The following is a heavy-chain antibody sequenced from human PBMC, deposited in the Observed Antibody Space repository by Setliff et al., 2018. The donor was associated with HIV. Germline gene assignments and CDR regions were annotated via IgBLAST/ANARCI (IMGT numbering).Heavy chain of an antibody. J-gene: IGHJ5*02. CDR3: ARGPNTVSYNWFDP. D-gene: IGHD4-17*01. V-gene: IGHV1-2*02. CDR2: IDPDSGYT. Sequence: ASVKVSCKASGYTFNDYNIHWVRQAPGQGLEWMGWIDPDSGYTNYAQKFQGRVTMTRKTSIRTAYMELSRLRSGDTAVYYCARGPNTVSYNWFDPWGHGTLVTVSS. CDR1: GYTFNDYN.